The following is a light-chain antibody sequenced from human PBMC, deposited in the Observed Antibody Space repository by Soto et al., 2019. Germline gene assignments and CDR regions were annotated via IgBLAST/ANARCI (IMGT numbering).Light chain of an antibody. V-gene: IGLV2-14*01. J-gene: IGLJ2*01. CDR1: TSDIGGYDY. CDR2: EVN. CDR3: SSYTSSTTPVL. Sequence: QSALTQPASVSGSPGQSITISCTGTTSDIGGYDYVSWYQQLPGRAPKLMIYEVNNRPSGVSNRFSGSKSGNTASLTISGLQVEDEADYYCSSYTSSTTPVLFGGGTQLTVL.